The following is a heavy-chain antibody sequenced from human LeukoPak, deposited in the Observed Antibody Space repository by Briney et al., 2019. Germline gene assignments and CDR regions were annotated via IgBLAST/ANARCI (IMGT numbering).Heavy chain of an antibody. CDR2: IFQSGST. V-gene: IGHV4-30-2*01. Sequence: SQTLSLTCAVSGGSISSGGYSWSWIRQPPGKGLEWIGYIFQSGSTNYNPSLKSRVTISADRSKNQFSLNLNSVTAADTAVYYCARKIISVVVRGARAWYFDLWGRGTLVTVSS. D-gene: IGHD3-10*01. CDR3: ARKIISVVVRGARAWYFDL. CDR1: GGSISSGGYS. J-gene: IGHJ2*01.